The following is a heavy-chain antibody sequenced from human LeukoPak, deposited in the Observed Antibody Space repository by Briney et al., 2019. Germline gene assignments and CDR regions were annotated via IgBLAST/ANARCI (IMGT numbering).Heavy chain of an antibody. CDR1: GFSVNTYA. D-gene: IGHD1-26*01. Sequence: GGSLRLSCAPSGFSVNTYAMTWVRQGTGKGLEWVSGISDSGGDKQYADSVKGRFTISRDSSKNTLYLQMNSLRAEDTAVYYCAKVPLGSGSYYPYYYYMDVWGKGTTVTVSS. CDR2: ISDSGGDK. V-gene: IGHV3-23*01. CDR3: AKVPLGSGSYYPYYYYMDV. J-gene: IGHJ6*03.